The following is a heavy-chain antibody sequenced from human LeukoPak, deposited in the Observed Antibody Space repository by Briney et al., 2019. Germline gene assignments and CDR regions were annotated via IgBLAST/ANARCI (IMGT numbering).Heavy chain of an antibody. Sequence: SQTLSLTCTVSGDSISSGDYYRSWIRQHPGKGLEWIGYIYYSGSTYYNPSLKSRVTISVDTSKNQFSLKLSSVTAADTAVYYCARGGRYCSGTSCYRLFDYWGQGTLVTVSS. D-gene: IGHD2-2*01. V-gene: IGHV4-31*03. CDR2: IYYSGST. CDR1: GDSISSGDYY. J-gene: IGHJ4*02. CDR3: ARGGRYCSGTSCYRLFDY.